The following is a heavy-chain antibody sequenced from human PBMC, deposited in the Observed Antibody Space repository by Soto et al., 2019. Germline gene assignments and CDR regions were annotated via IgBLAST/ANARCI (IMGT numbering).Heavy chain of an antibody. CDR3: ARSVTGRFEY. CDR1: GFTFSDYY. CDR2: LNGDGSST. Sequence: EVQLVESGGDLVQPGGSLRLSCAASGFTFSDYYMHWVRQAPGQGLEWVSRLNGDGSSTNYADSAKGRFTISRDNAKNTLYLQMNSLRAEDTAVYYCARSVTGRFEYWSQGTLVTVSS. D-gene: IGHD2-21*02. V-gene: IGHV3-74*01. J-gene: IGHJ4*02.